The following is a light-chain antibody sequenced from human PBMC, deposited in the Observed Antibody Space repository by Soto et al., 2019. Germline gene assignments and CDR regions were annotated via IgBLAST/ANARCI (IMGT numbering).Light chain of an antibody. J-gene: IGKJ1*01. Sequence: CAFPLSVSAGARVTITCRASQSISNWLAWYQQKPGTAPKVLIYHASNLQSGVPSRFSGSGSGTEFTLTISSLQPDDFATYYCQQYNSYSFGQGTKVDI. CDR3: QQYNSYS. CDR2: HAS. CDR1: QSISNW. V-gene: IGKV1-5*01.